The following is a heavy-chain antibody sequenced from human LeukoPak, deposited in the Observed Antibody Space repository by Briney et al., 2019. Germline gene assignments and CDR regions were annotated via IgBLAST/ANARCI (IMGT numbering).Heavy chain of an antibody. J-gene: IGHJ4*02. D-gene: IGHD6-19*01. CDR2: INHSGST. CDR3: ARGQAEAVAGNYFDY. V-gene: IGHV4-34*01. CDR1: GGSFSGYY. Sequence: SETLSLTCAVYGGSFSGYYWSWVRQPPGKGLEWIGEINHSGSTNYNPSLKSRVTISVDTSKNQFSLKLSSVTAADTAVYYCARGQAEAVAGNYFDYWGQGTLVTVSS.